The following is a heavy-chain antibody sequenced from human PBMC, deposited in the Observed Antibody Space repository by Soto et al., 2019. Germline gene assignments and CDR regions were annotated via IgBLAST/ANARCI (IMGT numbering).Heavy chain of an antibody. CDR3: ARGGPVVVVTAALDY. V-gene: IGHV1-46*01. CDR1: GDTFSDYY. D-gene: IGHD2-21*02. Sequence: QVQLMQSGAEVKKPGASVKVSCKASGDTFSDYYIHWVRQAPGQGLEWMGTVNPSGGHTTYSQHFLGRMTXTXXXSXXTLHMELTSLTSEDTAVYYCARGGPVVVVTAALDYWGQGTLVTVSS. J-gene: IGHJ4*02. CDR2: VNPSGGHT.